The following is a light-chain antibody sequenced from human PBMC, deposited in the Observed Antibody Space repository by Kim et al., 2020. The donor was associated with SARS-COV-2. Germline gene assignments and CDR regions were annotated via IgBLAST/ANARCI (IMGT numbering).Light chain of an antibody. CDR3: QHYNSYAGT. J-gene: IGKJ1*01. CDR2: KAS. Sequence: DIQLTQSPSTLSASVGDRVTSTCRASQSISTWLAWYQQKPGKAPKVLMFKASSLESGVPSRFSGGGSGTEFTLTISSLQPDDFATYYCQHYNSYAGTFGQGTRVEI. V-gene: IGKV1-5*03. CDR1: QSISTW.